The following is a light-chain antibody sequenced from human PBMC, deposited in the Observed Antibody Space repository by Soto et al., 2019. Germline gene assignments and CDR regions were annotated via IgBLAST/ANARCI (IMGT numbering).Light chain of an antibody. J-gene: IGKJ1*01. CDR3: QQYNPYSPWT. CDR2: AAS. CDR1: QSISSY. V-gene: IGKV1-39*01. Sequence: DIQMTQSPSSLSASVGDRVTITCRASQSISSYLNWYQQKPGKAPKLLIYAASILQSGVPSRFSGSGSGTEFTLTISSLQPDDFATYYCQQYNPYSPWTFGQGTKVDIK.